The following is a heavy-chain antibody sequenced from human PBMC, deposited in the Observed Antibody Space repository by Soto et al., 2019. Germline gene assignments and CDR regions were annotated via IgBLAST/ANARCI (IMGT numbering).Heavy chain of an antibody. J-gene: IGHJ4*02. CDR1: GFTFSNYW. V-gene: IGHV3-74*01. CDR3: ARGLSDNSVGVVGY. D-gene: IGHD2-15*01. CDR2: INSDGSRI. Sequence: PGGSLRLSCAASGFTFSNYWMHWVRQAPGKGLVWVSRINSDGSRITHADFVKGRFTISRDNANNTLFLQMNTLRAEDTAVYYCARGLSDNSVGVVGYWGRGTILTVSS.